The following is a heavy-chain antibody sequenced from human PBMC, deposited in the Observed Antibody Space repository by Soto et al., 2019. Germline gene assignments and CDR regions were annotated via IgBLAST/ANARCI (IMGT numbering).Heavy chain of an antibody. J-gene: IGHJ5*02. V-gene: IGHV4-34*01. Sequence: QVQLQQWGAGLLKPSETLSLTCAVYGGSFSGYYWSWIRQPPGKGLEWIGEINHSGSTNYNPSLKIGFPIPVTTPRTQFSLKLSSVTAADTAVYYCAKGKNLARYTWFAPWGQGTLATV. CDR1: GGSFSGYY. CDR2: INHSGST. CDR3: AKGKNLARYTWFAP. D-gene: IGHD3-16*01.